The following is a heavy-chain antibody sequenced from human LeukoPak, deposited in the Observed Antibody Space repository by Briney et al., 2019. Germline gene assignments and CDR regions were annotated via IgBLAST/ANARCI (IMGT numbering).Heavy chain of an antibody. CDR1: GFTFSNYA. J-gene: IGHJ4*02. CDR3: ARYYISTYERRAFDY. Sequence: GGSLRLSCAASGFTFSNYAMAWVRQAPGQGLEWVSVITGNSDTIYYSDSVKGRFTVSRDNSKNILYMQMNSLRVEDTAVYYCARYYISTYERRAFDYWGQGTLVAVSS. V-gene: IGHV3-23*01. D-gene: IGHD3-9*01. CDR2: ITGNSDTI.